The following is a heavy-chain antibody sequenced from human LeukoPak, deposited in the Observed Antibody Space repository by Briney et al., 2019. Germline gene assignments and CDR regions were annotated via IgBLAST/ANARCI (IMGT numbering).Heavy chain of an antibody. CDR3: ARRAGDYSHPYDY. V-gene: IGHV3-53*01. CDR2: IYTTGNT. CDR1: GFTVSSNS. J-gene: IGHJ4*02. D-gene: IGHD5-12*01. Sequence: GGSLRLSCTVSGFTVSSNSMSWVRQAPGKGLEWVSFIYTTGNTHNSDSVKGRFTISRDSSKNTLYLQMNSLRAEDTAVYYCARRAGDYSHPYDYWGQGTLVTVSS.